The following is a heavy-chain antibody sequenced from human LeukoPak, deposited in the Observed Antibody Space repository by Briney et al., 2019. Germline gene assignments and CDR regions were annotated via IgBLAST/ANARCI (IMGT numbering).Heavy chain of an antibody. V-gene: IGHV3-23*01. CDR3: AKDFVAVTAIGMYYSDY. Sequence: GGSLRLSCAAFGFTFSSYAMNWVRQTPGKGLEWVSSISGSGGSLYYADSVKGRFTISRDNSKNTFYLQMNSLRAEDTAIYYCAKDFVAVTAIGMYYSDYWGQGTLVTVSA. J-gene: IGHJ4*02. D-gene: IGHD2-21*02. CDR1: GFTFSSYA. CDR2: ISGSGGSL.